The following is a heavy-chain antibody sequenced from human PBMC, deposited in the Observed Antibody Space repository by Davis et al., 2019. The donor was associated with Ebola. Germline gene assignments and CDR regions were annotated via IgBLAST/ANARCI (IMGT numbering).Heavy chain of an antibody. Sequence: SETLSLTCTVPGGSITSGDYYWSSVRQPPGKGLEWIGYLYYSGSTYYNPSLKSRVTISVDTSKNQFSLKLSSVTAADTAVYYCARPEAAFDIWGQGTMVTVSS. V-gene: IGHV4-30-4*01. D-gene: IGHD1-14*01. CDR1: GGSITSGDYY. CDR2: LYYSGST. CDR3: ARPEAAFDI. J-gene: IGHJ3*02.